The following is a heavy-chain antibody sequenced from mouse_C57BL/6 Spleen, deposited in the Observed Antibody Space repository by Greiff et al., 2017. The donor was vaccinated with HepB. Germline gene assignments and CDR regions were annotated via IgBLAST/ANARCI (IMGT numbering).Heavy chain of an antibody. Sequence: DVKLVESGGGLVKPGGSLKLSCAASGFTFSDYGMHWVRQAPEKGLEWVAYISSGSSTIYYADTVKGRFTISRDNAKNTLFLQMTSLRSEDTAMYYCARGGDGPVYYWGQGTTLTVSS. CDR1: GFTFSDYG. D-gene: IGHD2-3*01. CDR2: ISSGSSTI. CDR3: ARGGDGPVYY. V-gene: IGHV5-17*01. J-gene: IGHJ2*01.